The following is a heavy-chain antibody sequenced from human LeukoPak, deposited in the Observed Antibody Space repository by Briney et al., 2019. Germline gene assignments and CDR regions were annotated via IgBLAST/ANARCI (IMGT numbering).Heavy chain of an antibody. J-gene: IGHJ4*02. CDR2: IYYSGST. Sequence: PSETLSLTCAVYGGSFSGYYWTWIRQFSGKGLEWIGSIYYSGSTYYNPSLKSRVTISVDTSKNQFSLKLSSVTAADTAVYYCARVVFGVVIPKLFDYWGQGTLVTVSS. D-gene: IGHD3-3*01. CDR1: GGSFSGYY. V-gene: IGHV4-34*01. CDR3: ARVVFGVVIPKLFDY.